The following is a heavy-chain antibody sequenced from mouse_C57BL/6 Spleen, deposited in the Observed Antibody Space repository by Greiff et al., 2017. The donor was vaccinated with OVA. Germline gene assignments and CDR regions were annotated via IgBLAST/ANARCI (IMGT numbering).Heavy chain of an antibody. V-gene: IGHV1-9*01. D-gene: IGHD2-4*01. J-gene: IGHJ2*01. CDR1: GYTFTGYW. Sequence: QVQLQQSGAELMKPGASVKLSCKATGYTFTGYWIEWVKQRPGHGLEWIGEILPGSGSTHYNEKFKGKATFTADTSSNTAYMQLRSLTTEDSAIYYCARFGDYDGYYFDYWGQGTTLTGSS. CDR2: ILPGSGST. CDR3: ARFGDYDGYYFDY.